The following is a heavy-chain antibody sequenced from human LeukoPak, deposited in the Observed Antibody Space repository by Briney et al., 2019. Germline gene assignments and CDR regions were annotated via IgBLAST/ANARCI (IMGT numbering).Heavy chain of an antibody. CDR1: GGSISSGGYY. D-gene: IGHD1-26*01. V-gene: IGHV4-61*08. CDR2: IYYSGST. Sequence: SETLSLTCTVSGGSISSGGYYWSWIRQPPGKGLEWIGYIYYSGSTNYNPSLKGRVTISVDTSKNQFSLKLSSVTAADTAVYYCASTSGIVGASWFDPWGQGTLVTVSS. J-gene: IGHJ5*02. CDR3: ASTSGIVGASWFDP.